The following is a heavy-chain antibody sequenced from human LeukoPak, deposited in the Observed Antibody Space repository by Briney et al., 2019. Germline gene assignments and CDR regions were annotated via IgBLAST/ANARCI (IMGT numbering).Heavy chain of an antibody. CDR1: GGSISSGGYY. J-gene: IGHJ4*02. D-gene: IGHD3-22*01. CDR3: AREAYYYDSSGYHYYFDY. V-gene: IGHV4-30-4*08. CDR2: IYYSGST. Sequence: SQTLSLTCTVSGGSISSGGYYWSWIRQHPGKGLEWIGYIYYSGSTYYNPSLKSRVTISVDTSKNQFSLKLSSVTAADTAVYYCAREAYYYDSSGYHYYFDYWGQGTLVTVSS.